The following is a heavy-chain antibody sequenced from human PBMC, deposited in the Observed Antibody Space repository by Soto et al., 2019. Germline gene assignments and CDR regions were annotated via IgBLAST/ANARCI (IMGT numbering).Heavy chain of an antibody. CDR1: GFTFRSFW. CDR3: ARFGITATLDF. J-gene: IGHJ4*02. D-gene: IGHD1-7*01. V-gene: IGHV3-7*03. Sequence: EVQLVKSGGGLVQPGGSLRLSCAASGFTFRSFWMSWVRQAPGKGLEWVATIKEDGSEVYYVDSVKGRFSVSRDNAKNSLYLQMSSLRAEDTAVYFCARFGITATLDFWGQGSLATVSS. CDR2: IKEDGSEV.